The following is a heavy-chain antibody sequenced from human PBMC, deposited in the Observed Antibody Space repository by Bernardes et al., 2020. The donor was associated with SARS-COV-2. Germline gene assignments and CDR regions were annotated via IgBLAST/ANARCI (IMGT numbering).Heavy chain of an antibody. Sequence: GGSLRLCCGASGFTFSSYWMHWVRQAPGKGLVWVSRINSDGSTTKYAASVKGRFTISRDNAQNTLYLQMNSLRAEDTAVYYCARVGWRVPAATDAFDIWGLGTMVTVSS. J-gene: IGHJ3*02. CDR1: GFTFSSYW. CDR2: INSDGSTT. V-gene: IGHV3-74*03. D-gene: IGHD2-2*01. CDR3: ARVGWRVPAATDAFDI.